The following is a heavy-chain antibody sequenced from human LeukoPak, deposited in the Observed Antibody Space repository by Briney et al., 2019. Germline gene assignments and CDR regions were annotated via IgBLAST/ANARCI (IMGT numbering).Heavy chain of an antibody. CDR3: ARDYNWNFANSSPFDY. CDR2: IIPAFGTA. Sequence: GASVKVSCKSSGDTPHSHAISWVRQAPGQGLEWMGRIIPAFGTANYAQKFQGRVTITADKSKRTAYMEMSSLRSEDTAVYYCARDYNWNFANSSPFDYWGQGTLVTVSS. D-gene: IGHD1-7*01. V-gene: IGHV1-69*06. J-gene: IGHJ4*02. CDR1: GDTPHSHA.